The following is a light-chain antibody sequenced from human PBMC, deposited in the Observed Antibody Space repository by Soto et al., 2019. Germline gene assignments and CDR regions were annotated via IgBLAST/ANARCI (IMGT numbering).Light chain of an antibody. J-gene: IGKJ1*01. CDR2: GAS. V-gene: IGKV3-20*01. CDR3: QQYGSSPLT. CDR1: QSVSSSY. Sequence: EIVLTQSPGTLSLSPGVRATLSXRPSQSVSSSYLAWYKQKPGQAPRLLSYGASSRATGIPDRFSGSGSGTDFTLTISRLEPEDFAVYYCQQYGSSPLTFGQGTKVDIK.